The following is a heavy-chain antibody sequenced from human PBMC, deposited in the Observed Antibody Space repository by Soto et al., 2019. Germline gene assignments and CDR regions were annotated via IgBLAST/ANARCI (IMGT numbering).Heavy chain of an antibody. V-gene: IGHV1-69*06. CDR3: ARGVVPAAGAAPHYFHYGVDV. D-gene: IGHD2-2*01. CDR1: GDTFKKFA. J-gene: IGHJ6*02. CDR2: IIPMFGTT. Sequence: QVQLVQSGPEVKKPGSSVKVSCKTSGDTFKKFAISWVRQAPGQGPEWMGGIIPMFGTTKYTQKLQGRVTFTADKATCTAYMEITSMMSEDTATYFCARGVVPAAGAAPHYFHYGVDVWGQGTTVTVSS.